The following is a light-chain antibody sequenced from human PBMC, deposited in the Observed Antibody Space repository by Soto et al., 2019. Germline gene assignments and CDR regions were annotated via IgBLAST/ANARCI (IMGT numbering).Light chain of an antibody. CDR2: GAS. Sequence: EIVLTQSPGTLSLSPGERATLSCRASQSVTSTYLAWYQQKPGQAPRLLIYGASTRVTGIPDRFSGSGSGTDFTLTIRGLQLEDFATYYCQQSFTTPRTSGQGTKVDIK. J-gene: IGKJ1*01. CDR1: QSVTSTY. V-gene: IGKV3-20*01. CDR3: QQSFTTPRT.